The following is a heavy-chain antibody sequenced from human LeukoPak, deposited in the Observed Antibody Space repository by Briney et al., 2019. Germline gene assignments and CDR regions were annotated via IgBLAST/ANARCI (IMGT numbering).Heavy chain of an antibody. Sequence: GESLKISCKVSGYSFTSYWIGWVRQMPGKGLEWMGIIYPGDSDTRYSPSFQGQVTISADKSISTAYLQWSSLRAEDTAVYYCARDIVVVPLVMGWFDPWGQGTLVTVSS. CDR3: ARDIVVVPLVMGWFDP. CDR2: IYPGDSDT. V-gene: IGHV5-51*01. D-gene: IGHD2-2*01. CDR1: GYSFTSYW. J-gene: IGHJ5*02.